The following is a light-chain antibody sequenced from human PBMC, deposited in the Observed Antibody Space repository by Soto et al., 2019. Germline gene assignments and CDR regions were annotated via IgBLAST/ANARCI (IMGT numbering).Light chain of an antibody. CDR3: LPYGSSFT. J-gene: IGKJ3*01. CDR2: GAS. V-gene: IGKV3-20*01. CDR1: QSVSSSY. Sequence: ESVLTQSPGTLSLSPGERATLSCRASQSVSSSYLAWYQQKPGQAPRLLIYGASSRATGIPDRFSGSGSGTDFTLTISRLEPEAFAVYYCLPYGSSFTFGPGTKVDI.